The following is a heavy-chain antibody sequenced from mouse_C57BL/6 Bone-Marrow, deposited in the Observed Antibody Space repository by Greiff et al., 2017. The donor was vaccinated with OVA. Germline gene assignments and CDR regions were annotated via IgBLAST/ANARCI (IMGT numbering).Heavy chain of an antibody. D-gene: IGHD2-4*01. CDR3: VRHAYYDYGGAWFAY. Sequence: EVQRVESGGGLVQPKGSLKLSCAASGFSFNTYAMNWVRQAPGKGLEWVARIRSKSNNYATYYADSVKDRFTISRDDSESMLYLQMNNLKTEDTAMYYCVRHAYYDYGGAWFAYWGQGTLVTVSA. CDR2: IRSKSNNYAT. J-gene: IGHJ3*01. CDR1: GFSFNTYA. V-gene: IGHV10-1*01.